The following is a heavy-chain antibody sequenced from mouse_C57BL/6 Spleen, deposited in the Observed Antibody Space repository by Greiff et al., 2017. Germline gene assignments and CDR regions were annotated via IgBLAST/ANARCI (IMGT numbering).Heavy chain of an antibody. D-gene: IGHD2-4*01. Sequence: EVKLMESGGGLVKPGGSLKLSCAASGFTFSSYAMSWVRQTPEKRLEWVATISDGGSYTDYPDNVKGRFTISRDNAKNNLYLQMSHLKSEDTAMYYCARVSTMITKAWFAYWGQGTLVTVSA. CDR1: GFTFSSYA. J-gene: IGHJ3*01. CDR2: ISDGGSYT. V-gene: IGHV5-4*03. CDR3: ARVSTMITKAWFAY.